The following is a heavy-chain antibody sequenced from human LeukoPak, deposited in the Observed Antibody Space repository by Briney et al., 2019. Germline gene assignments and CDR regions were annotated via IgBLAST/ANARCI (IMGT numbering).Heavy chain of an antibody. D-gene: IGHD5-18*01. CDR2: IYTSGST. J-gene: IGHJ4*02. Sequence: PSETLSLTCTVSGGSISSYYWSWIRQPAGKGLEWIGRIYTSGSTNYNPSPKSRVTISVDTSKNQFSLKLSSVTAADTAVYYCARFGGKYSYGRGLHDYWGQGTLVTVSS. CDR1: GGSISSYY. V-gene: IGHV4-4*07. CDR3: ARFGGKYSYGRGLHDY.